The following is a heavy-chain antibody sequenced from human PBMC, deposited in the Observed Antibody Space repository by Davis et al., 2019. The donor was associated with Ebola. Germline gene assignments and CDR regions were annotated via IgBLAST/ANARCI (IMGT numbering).Heavy chain of an antibody. CDR1: GGSFSGYY. D-gene: IGHD5-18*01. CDR3: ARINPGRIQLWRRRVGYYGMDV. J-gene: IGHJ6*02. CDR2: INHSGST. V-gene: IGHV4-34*01. Sequence: MPSETLSLTCAVYGGSFSGYYWSWIRQPPGKGLEWIGEINHSGSTNYNPSLKSRFTISVDTSKNQFFLKLSSVTAADTAVYYCARINPGRIQLWRRRVGYYGMDVWGQGTTVTVSS.